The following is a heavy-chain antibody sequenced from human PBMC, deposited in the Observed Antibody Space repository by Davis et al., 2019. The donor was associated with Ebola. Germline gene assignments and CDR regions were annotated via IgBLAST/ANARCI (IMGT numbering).Heavy chain of an antibody. CDR1: GFTFSTYA. V-gene: IGHV3-23*01. J-gene: IGHJ2*01. Sequence: GGSLRLSCAASGFTFSTYAMSWVRQAPGKGLEWVSTLSGSGDSAYYADSVKGRFTISRDNSKNTLYLQMSSLRAEDTAVYYCARDLPGGDWYFDLWGRGTLVTVSS. CDR3: ARDLPGGDWYFDL. D-gene: IGHD1-14*01. CDR2: LSGSGDSA.